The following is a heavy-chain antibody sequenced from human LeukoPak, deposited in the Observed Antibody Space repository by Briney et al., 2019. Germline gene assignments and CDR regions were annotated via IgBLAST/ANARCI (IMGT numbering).Heavy chain of an antibody. CDR3: ARDHLLWFGELLNVARIYYYYYGMDV. CDR2: IWSDDRNK. CDR1: GFTFSTYG. D-gene: IGHD3-10*01. V-gene: IGHV3-33*01. J-gene: IGHJ6*02. Sequence: PGGSLRLSCAASGFTFSTYGMHWVRQAPGKGLEWVALIWSDDRNKYCADSVKGQFTISRDNSKNTLYLQMNSLRAEDTAVYYCARDHLLWFGELLNVARIYYYYYGMDVWGQGTLVTVSS.